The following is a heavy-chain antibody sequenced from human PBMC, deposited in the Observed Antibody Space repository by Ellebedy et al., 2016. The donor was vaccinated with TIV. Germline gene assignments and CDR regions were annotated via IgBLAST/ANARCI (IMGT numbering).Heavy chain of an antibody. CDR3: ARIDPYYYYGMDV. J-gene: IGHJ6*02. CDR2: IYYSGST. CDR1: GGSISSYY. Sequence: MPSETLSLTCTVSGGSISSYYWSWIRQPPGKGLEWIGYIYYSGSTNYNPSLKSRVTISVDTSKNQFSLKLSSVTAADTAVYYCARIDPYYYYGMDVWGQGTTVTVSS. V-gene: IGHV4-59*08.